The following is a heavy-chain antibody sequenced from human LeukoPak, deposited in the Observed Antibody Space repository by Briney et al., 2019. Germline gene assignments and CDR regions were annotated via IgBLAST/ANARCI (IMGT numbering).Heavy chain of an antibody. J-gene: IGHJ4*02. CDR1: AGTVIRYA. Sequence: ASVKVSCKASAGTVIRYAISWVRQAPGQGLEWMGGIIPMFGIANYAQKFQGRFTITADEYTSTADMELSSLRSEDTAMYYCARDRPYTGGWRGFDYWGQGTLVTVSS. V-gene: IGHV1-69*13. CDR3: ARDRPYTGGWRGFDY. D-gene: IGHD6-19*01. CDR2: IIPMFGIA.